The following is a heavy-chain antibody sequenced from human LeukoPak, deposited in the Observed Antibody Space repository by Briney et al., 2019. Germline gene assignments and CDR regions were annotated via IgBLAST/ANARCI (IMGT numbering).Heavy chain of an antibody. D-gene: IGHD6-19*01. CDR3: ARGEAGTAPYYYYYYGMDV. V-gene: IGHV4-34*01. Sequence: PSETLSLTCAVYGGSFSGYYWSWIRQPPGKGLECIGEINHSVSTNYNPSRKSRVTISVDTSKNQFSLKLSSVTAADTAVYYCARGEAGTAPYYYYYYGMDVWGQGTTVTVSS. J-gene: IGHJ6*02. CDR1: GGSFSGYY. CDR2: INHSVST.